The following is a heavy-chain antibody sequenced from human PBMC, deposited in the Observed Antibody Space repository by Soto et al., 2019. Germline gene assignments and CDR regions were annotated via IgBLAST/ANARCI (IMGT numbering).Heavy chain of an antibody. V-gene: IGHV3-21*01. D-gene: IGHD1-26*01. CDR2: ISSSSSYI. CDR1: GFSFSSYS. Sequence: PGGSLRLSCAASGFSFSSYSMDWVRKAPGKGLEWVSSISSSSSYIYYADSVKGRFTISRDNAKNSLYLQMNSLRAEDTAVYYCARDMARSTSAFDPWGQGTLVTVSS. CDR3: ARDMARSTSAFDP. J-gene: IGHJ5*02.